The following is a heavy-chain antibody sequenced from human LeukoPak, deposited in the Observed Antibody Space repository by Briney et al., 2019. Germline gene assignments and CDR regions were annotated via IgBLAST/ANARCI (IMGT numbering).Heavy chain of an antibody. CDR1: GFTFSNYA. CDR3: EDWNYVHY. D-gene: IGHD1-7*01. J-gene: IGHJ4*02. Sequence: PGGSLRLSCVASGFTFSNYAMTWVRQAPGKRLEWVSTIGGSGGDTHYADSVTGRFTISRDNFKNTLYLQMNSLRAEDTALYYCEDWNYVHYWGQGTLVTVSS. V-gene: IGHV3-23*01. CDR2: IGGSGGDT.